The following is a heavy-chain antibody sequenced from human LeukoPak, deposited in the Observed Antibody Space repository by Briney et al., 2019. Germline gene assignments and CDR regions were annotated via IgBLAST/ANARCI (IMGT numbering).Heavy chain of an antibody. CDR1: GFTFSDYW. CDR3: AKEPREYCSSTSCPNWIDD. V-gene: IGHV3-23*01. J-gene: IGHJ5*02. Sequence: GGSLRLSCAASGFTFSDYWMNWVRQAPGKGLEWVSAISASGGTTYYADSVKGRFTISRDNSKNTLYLQTSSLRAEDTAVYYCAKEPREYCSSTSCPNWIDDWGQGTLVTVSS. CDR2: ISASGGTT. D-gene: IGHD2-2*01.